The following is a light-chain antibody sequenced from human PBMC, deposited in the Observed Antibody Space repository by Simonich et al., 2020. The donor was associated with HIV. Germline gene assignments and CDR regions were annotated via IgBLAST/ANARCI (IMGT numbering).Light chain of an antibody. J-gene: IGKJ5*01. V-gene: IGKV1-9*01. CDR2: KAS. CDR3: QQLNSY. CDR1: QGISSY. Sequence: DIQLTQSPSFLSASVGDRVTITCRASQGISSYLAWYQQKPGKAPKVLIYKASSLESGVPSRFSGSGSGTEFTLTISSLQPEDFATYYCQQLNSYFGQGTRLEIK.